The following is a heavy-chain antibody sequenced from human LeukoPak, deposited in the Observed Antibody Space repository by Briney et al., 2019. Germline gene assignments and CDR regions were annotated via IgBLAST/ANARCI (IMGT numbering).Heavy chain of an antibody. Sequence: SVKVSCKASGYTLTSYGISWVRQAPGQGLEWMGRIIPILGIANYAQKFQGRVTITADKSTSTAYMELSSLRSEDTAVYYCARGSTYYDFWSGKNWFDPWGQGTLVTVSS. D-gene: IGHD3-3*01. V-gene: IGHV1-69*04. CDR1: GYTLTSYG. CDR2: IIPILGIA. CDR3: ARGSTYYDFWSGKNWFDP. J-gene: IGHJ5*02.